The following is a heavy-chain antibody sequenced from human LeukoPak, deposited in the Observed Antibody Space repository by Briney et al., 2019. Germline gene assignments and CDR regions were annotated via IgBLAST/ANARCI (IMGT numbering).Heavy chain of an antibody. CDR2: IYYSGST. V-gene: IGHV4-59*08. J-gene: IGHJ3*02. CDR3: ARHSGIAAAGPEDAFDI. CDR1: GGSISSYY. Sequence: TSETLSLTCTVSGGSISSYYWSWIRQPPGKGLEWIGYIYYSGSTNYNPSLKSRVTISVDTSKNQFSLKLSSVTAADTAVYYCARHSGIAAAGPEDAFDIWGQGTMVTVSS. D-gene: IGHD6-13*01.